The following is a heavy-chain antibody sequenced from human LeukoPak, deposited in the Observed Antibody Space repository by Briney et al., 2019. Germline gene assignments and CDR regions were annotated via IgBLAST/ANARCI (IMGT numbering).Heavy chain of an antibody. CDR3: ARAWNYYDSSGYYDY. CDR2: IYYSGST. V-gene: IGHV4-39*07. D-gene: IGHD3-22*01. Sequence: SETLSLTCAVYGGSFSSSSYYWGWIRQPPGKGLEWIGSIYYSGSTYYNPSLKSRVTISVDTSKNQFSLKLSSVTAADTAVYYCARAWNYYDSSGYYDYWGQGTLVTVSS. J-gene: IGHJ4*02. CDR1: GGSFSSSSYY.